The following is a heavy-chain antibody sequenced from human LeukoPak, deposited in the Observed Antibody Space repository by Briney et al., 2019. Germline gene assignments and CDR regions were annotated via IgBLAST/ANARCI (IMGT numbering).Heavy chain of an antibody. V-gene: IGHV1-2*02. Sequence: ASVKVCCKASGYTFTDYYIHWVRQAPGQGLEWMAWMNPNSGGTSYAQKFQGRVTMTRDTSISTAYMELSRLRFDDTAVYYCARNKEGKSLDYWGQGTLVTVSS. J-gene: IGHJ4*02. CDR2: MNPNSGGT. CDR1: GYTFTDYY. CDR3: ARNKEGKSLDY.